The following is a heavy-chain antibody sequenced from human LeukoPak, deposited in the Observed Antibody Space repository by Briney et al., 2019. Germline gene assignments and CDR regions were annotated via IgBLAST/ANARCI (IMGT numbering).Heavy chain of an antibody. J-gene: IGHJ6*02. CDR1: GFNVSNNY. V-gene: IGHV3-21*01. Sequence: RSGGSLRLSCAASGFNVSNNYMTWVRQAPGKGLEWVSSISSSSSYIYYADSVKGRFTISRDNAKNSLYLQMNSLRAEDTAVYYCARESDYYYDSSGYYYGLSDYYYGMDVWGQGTTVTVSS. CDR2: ISSSSSYI. CDR3: ARESDYYYDSSGYYYGLSDYYYGMDV. D-gene: IGHD3-22*01.